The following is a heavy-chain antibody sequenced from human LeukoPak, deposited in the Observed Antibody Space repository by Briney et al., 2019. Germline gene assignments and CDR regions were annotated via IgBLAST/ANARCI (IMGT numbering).Heavy chain of an antibody. V-gene: IGHV4-34*01. CDR2: INHGGST. J-gene: IGHJ4*02. Sequence: SETLSLTCAVYGGSFSAYYWSWIRQPPGKGLEWIGEINHGGSTNCNPSLKSRVTMSVDTSKNQFSLKLSSVTAADTAVYYCVGQQLWLPIDYWGQGTLVTVSS. CDR3: VGQQLWLPIDY. CDR1: GGSFSAYY. D-gene: IGHD5-18*01.